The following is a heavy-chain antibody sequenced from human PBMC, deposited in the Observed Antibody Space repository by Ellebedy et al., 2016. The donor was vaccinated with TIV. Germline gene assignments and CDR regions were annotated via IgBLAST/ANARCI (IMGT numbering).Heavy chain of an antibody. J-gene: IGHJ4*02. CDR3: AKDITVSGSAGEY. D-gene: IGHD6-19*01. CDR2: ITWNSGRI. V-gene: IGHV3-9*01. Sequence: SLKISXAASGFTFSSYAISWVRQAPGKGLEWVSGITWNSGRIGYADAVKGRFTISRDNAKNSLYLQMNSLRPEDTALYYCAKDITVSGSAGEYWGQGTLVTVSS. CDR1: GFTFSSYA.